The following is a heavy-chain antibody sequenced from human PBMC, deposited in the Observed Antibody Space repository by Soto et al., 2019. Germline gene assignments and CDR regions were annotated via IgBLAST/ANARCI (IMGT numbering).Heavy chain of an antibody. V-gene: IGHV3-30*04. J-gene: IGHJ3*01. CDR1: GFTFSSYA. CDR3: GRESYIRGQYSGGCDV. D-gene: IGHD2-15*01. CDR2: VSHDGTTE. Sequence: QVQLVESGGGVVQPGRSLRLSCAASGFTFSSYAMHWVRQAPGKGLEWVAVVSHDGTTEYHAASVKGRFTISRDTSANILSLQMNSLRDEDTAVYYCGRESYIRGQYSGGCDVWGQGTMVTVSS.